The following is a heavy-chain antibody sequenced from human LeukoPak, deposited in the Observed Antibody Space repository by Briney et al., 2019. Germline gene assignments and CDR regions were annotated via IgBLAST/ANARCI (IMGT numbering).Heavy chain of an antibody. Sequence: GASVKVSCKASGYTFTSYAMHWVRQAPGQRLEWMGWTNAGNGNTKYSQKFQGRVTITRDTSASTAYMELSSLRSEDTAVYYCARATQYYDFWSGYSNWFDPWGQGTLVTVSS. V-gene: IGHV1-3*01. CDR3: ARATQYYDFWSGYSNWFDP. D-gene: IGHD3-3*01. CDR2: TNAGNGNT. CDR1: GYTFTSYA. J-gene: IGHJ5*02.